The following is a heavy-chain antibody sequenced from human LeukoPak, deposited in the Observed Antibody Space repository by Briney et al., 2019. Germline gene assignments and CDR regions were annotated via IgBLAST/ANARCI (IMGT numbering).Heavy chain of an antibody. CDR3: ARGRERDGYPTNFDY. D-gene: IGHD5-24*01. CDR1: GGSISSSSSYY. Sequence: PSETLSLTCTVSGGSISSSSSYYWGWIRQPPGKGLEWIGSIYYSGSTYYNPSLKSRVTISVDTSKNQFSLKLSSVTAADTAVYYCARGRERDGYPTNFDYWGQGTLVTVSS. CDR2: IYYSGST. J-gene: IGHJ4*02. V-gene: IGHV4-39*01.